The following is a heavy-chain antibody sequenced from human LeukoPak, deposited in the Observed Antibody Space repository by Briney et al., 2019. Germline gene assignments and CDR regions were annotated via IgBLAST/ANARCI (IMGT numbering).Heavy chain of an antibody. V-gene: IGHV1-69*06. Sequence: ASVKVSCKAFGGTFSSYAISWVRQAPGQGLEWMGGIIPIFGTANYAQKFQGRVTITADKSTSTAYMELSSLRSEDTAVYYCAISRITMIVVVKPFDYWGQGTLVTVSS. J-gene: IGHJ4*02. CDR3: AISRITMIVVVKPFDY. CDR1: GGTFSSYA. D-gene: IGHD3-22*01. CDR2: IIPIFGTA.